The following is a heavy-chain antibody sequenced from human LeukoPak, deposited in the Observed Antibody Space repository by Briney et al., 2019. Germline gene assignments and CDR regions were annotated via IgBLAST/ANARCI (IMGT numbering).Heavy chain of an antibody. J-gene: IGHJ4*02. CDR3: AKGGGYYDSSGYDY. V-gene: IGHV3-30*02. CDR2: IRYDGSNK. Sequence: GGSLRLSCAASGFTFSSYGMHWARQAPGKGLEWVAFIRYDGSNKYYADSVKGRFTISRDNSKNTLYLQMNSLRAEDTAVYYCAKGGGYYDSSGYDYWGQGTLVTVSS. D-gene: IGHD3-22*01. CDR1: GFTFSSYG.